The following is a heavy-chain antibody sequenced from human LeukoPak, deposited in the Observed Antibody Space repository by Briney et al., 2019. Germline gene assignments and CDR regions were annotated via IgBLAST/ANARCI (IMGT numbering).Heavy chain of an antibody. CDR1: GFAFSTYW. J-gene: IGHJ4*02. V-gene: IGHV3-7*03. CDR3: ARESHVERDDF. CDR2: IKQDGSEK. D-gene: IGHD1-1*01. Sequence: QSGGSLRLSCAASGFAFSTYWMTWVRQAPGKGLEWVANIKQDGSEKYYVDSVKGRFTISRDNAKNSLYLQMNSLRAEDTAVYYCARESHVERDDFWGQGTLITVSS.